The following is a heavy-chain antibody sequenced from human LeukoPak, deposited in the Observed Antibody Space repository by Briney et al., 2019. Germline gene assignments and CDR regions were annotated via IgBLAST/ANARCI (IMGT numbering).Heavy chain of an antibody. CDR2: ISSSSSYT. V-gene: IGHV3-11*06. Sequence: GGSLRLSCAASGFTFNNAKMNWVRQAPGKGLEWVSYISSSSSYTNYADSVKGRFTISRDNAKNSLYLQMNSLRAEDTAVYYCARDFTYYYGSGSFCDYWGQGTLVTVSS. CDR3: ARDFTYYYGSGSFCDY. CDR1: GFTFNNAK. D-gene: IGHD3-10*01. J-gene: IGHJ4*02.